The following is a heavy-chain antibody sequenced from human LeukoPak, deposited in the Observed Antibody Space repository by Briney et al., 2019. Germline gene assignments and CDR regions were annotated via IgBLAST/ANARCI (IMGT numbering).Heavy chain of an antibody. Sequence: KPGGSLRLSCAVSGFTFSSYSMNWVRQAPGRGLEWVSSISSSSSYIYYADSVKGRFTISRDNAKNSLFLQMNSLRAEDTAVYYCAREGQGDTNDYWGQGTLVTVSS. D-gene: IGHD2-21*02. CDR1: GFTFSSYS. J-gene: IGHJ4*02. V-gene: IGHV3-21*01. CDR3: AREGQGDTNDY. CDR2: ISSSSSYI.